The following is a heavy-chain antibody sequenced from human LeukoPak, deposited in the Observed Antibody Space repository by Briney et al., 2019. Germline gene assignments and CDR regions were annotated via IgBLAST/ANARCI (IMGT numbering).Heavy chain of an antibody. CDR2: ISYDGSNK. CDR1: GFTFSSYG. J-gene: IGHJ4*02. Sequence: PARSRRLSCAASGFTFSSYGMHWVRQAPGKGLEWVAVISYDGSNKYYADSVKGRFTISRDNSKNTLYLQMNTLRAEDTAVYYCANDYRSGSFHDFWGQGTLVTVSS. V-gene: IGHV3-30*18. CDR3: ANDYRSGSFHDF. D-gene: IGHD3-10*01.